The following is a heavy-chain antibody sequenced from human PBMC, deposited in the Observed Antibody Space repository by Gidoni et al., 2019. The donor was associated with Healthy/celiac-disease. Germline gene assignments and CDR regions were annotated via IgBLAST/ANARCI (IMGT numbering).Heavy chain of an antibody. V-gene: IGHV3-30*18. CDR3: AKDFVPIVVVPAAMFSLSY. J-gene: IGHJ4*02. Sequence: QVQLVESGGGVVQPGRSLRLSCAASGFTFSSYGMHWVRQAPGKGLEWVAVISYDGSNKYYADSVKGRFTISRDNSKNTLYLQMNSLRAEDTAVYYCAKDFVPIVVVPAAMFSLSYWGQGTLVTVSS. CDR1: GFTFSSYG. D-gene: IGHD2-2*01. CDR2: ISYDGSNK.